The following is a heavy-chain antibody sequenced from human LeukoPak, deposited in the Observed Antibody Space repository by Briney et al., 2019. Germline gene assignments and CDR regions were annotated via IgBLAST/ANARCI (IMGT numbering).Heavy chain of an antibody. CDR3: ASTVAPYYYDSSGYYSRDY. CDR1: GFTFSSYS. Sequence: GGSLRLSCAASGFTFSSYSMNWVRQAPGKGLEWVSSISSSSSYIYYADSVKGRFTISRDNAKNSLYLQMNSLRAEDTAVYYCASTVAPYYYDSSGYYSRDYWGQGTLVTVSS. V-gene: IGHV3-21*01. CDR2: ISSSSSYI. J-gene: IGHJ4*02. D-gene: IGHD3-22*01.